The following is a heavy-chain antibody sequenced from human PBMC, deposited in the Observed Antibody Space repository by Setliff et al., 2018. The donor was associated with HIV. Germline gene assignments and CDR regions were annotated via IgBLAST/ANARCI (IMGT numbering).Heavy chain of an antibody. CDR3: ARTPQEVVVVAATRPYYYYYMDV. CDR1: RGSFSDYY. J-gene: IGHJ6*03. CDR2: ISPSGST. V-gene: IGHV4-34*01. Sequence: SETLSLTCVVYRGSFSDYYWTWIRQPPGKGLEWIGEISPSGSTNYNPSLKSRVTLSVDTSENQFSLKLSSVTAADTAVYYCARTPQEVVVVAATRPYYYYYMDVWGKGTTVTVSS. D-gene: IGHD2-15*01.